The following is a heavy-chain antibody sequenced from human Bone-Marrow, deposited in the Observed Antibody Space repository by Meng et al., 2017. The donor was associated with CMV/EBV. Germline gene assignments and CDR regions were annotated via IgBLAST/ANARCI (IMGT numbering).Heavy chain of an antibody. V-gene: IGHV1-46*01. D-gene: IGHD1-26*01. J-gene: IGHJ4*02. CDR1: GYTFTGYY. Sequence: ASVKVSCKASGYTFTGYYMHWVRQAPGQGLEWMGIINPSGGSTSYAQKFQGRVTMTRDTSTSTVYMELSSVTAADTAVYYCARTQNSGSNLDYWGQGTLVTVSS. CDR3: ARTQNSGSNLDY. CDR2: INPSGGST.